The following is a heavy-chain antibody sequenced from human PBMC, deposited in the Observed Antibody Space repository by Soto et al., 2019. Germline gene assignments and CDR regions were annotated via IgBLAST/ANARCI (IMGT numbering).Heavy chain of an antibody. V-gene: IGHV3-33*01. Sequence: GGSLRLCCAACGFTFSSYGMHWVRQAPGKGLEWVAVIWYDGSNKYYADSVKGRFTISRDNSKNTLYLQMNSLRAEDTAVYYCARDLSYYDILTGKKYNWFDPWGQGTLVTVSS. CDR1: GFTFSSYG. CDR3: ARDLSYYDILTGKKYNWFDP. J-gene: IGHJ5*02. CDR2: IWYDGSNK. D-gene: IGHD3-9*01.